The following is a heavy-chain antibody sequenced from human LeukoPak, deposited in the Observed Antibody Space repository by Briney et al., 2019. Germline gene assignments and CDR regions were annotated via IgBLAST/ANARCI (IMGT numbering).Heavy chain of an antibody. D-gene: IGHD6-19*01. CDR1: GFTFSSYA. J-gene: IGHJ4*02. CDR3: ARDSFIAVNGLGY. V-gene: IGHV3-30-3*01. CDR2: ISYDGSNK. Sequence: PGGSLRLSCAASGFTFSSYAMHWVRQAPGKGLEWVAVISYDGSNKYYTDSVKGRFTISRDNSKNTLYLQMNSLRAEDTAVYYCARDSFIAVNGLGYWGQGTLVTVSS.